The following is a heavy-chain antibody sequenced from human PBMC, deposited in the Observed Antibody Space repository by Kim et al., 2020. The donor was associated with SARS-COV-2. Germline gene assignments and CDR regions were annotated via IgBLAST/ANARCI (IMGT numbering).Heavy chain of an antibody. D-gene: IGHD3-10*01. J-gene: IGHJ4*02. Sequence: GRFTISRDNSKNTLYLQMNSLRAEDTAVYYCAKAPAYGSGSYDTRYYFDYWGQGTLVTVSS. V-gene: IGHV3-23*01. CDR3: AKAPAYGSGSYDTRYYFDY.